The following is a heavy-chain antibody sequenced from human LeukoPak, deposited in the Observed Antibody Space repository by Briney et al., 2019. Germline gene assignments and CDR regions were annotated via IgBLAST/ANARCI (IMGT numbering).Heavy chain of an antibody. J-gene: IGHJ5*02. CDR2: ISAYNGNT. CDR3: ARSQLLSSVFDP. D-gene: IGHD2-2*01. CDR1: GYTFTGYY. V-gene: IGHV1-18*04. Sequence: ASVKVSCKASGYTFTGYYMHWVRQAPGQGLEWMGWISAYNGNTNYAQKLQGRVTMTTDTSTSTAYMELRSLRSDDTAVYYCARSQLLSSVFDPWGQGTLVTVSS.